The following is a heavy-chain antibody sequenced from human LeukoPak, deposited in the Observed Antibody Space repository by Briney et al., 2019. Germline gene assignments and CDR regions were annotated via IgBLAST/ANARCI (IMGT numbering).Heavy chain of an antibody. CDR1: GGSISSGDYC. Sequence: SETLSLTCTVSGGSISSGDYCWSWIRQPPGKGLEWIGYIYYSGSNYYNPSLKSRVTISVDTSKNQFSLKLSSVTAADTAVYYCARGPDDSSGYYPYLGQGTLVTVSS. CDR2: IYYSGSN. CDR3: ARGPDDSSGYYPY. V-gene: IGHV4-30-4*08. J-gene: IGHJ4*02. D-gene: IGHD3-22*01.